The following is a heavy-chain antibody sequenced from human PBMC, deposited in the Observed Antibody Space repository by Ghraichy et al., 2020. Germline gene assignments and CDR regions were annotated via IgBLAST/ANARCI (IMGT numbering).Heavy chain of an antibody. D-gene: IGHD1-1*01. J-gene: IGHJ5*02. Sequence: SGPTLVKPTQTLTLTCTFSGFSLSTSGVGVGWIRQPPGKALEWLAFIYWDDDKRYIPSLKSRLAITKDTSKNQVVLTMTNMDPVDTATYYCARRVEYYNNWAVGWFDPWGQGTLVTVSS. CDR2: IYWDDDK. V-gene: IGHV2-5*02. CDR3: ARRVEYYNNWAVGWFDP. CDR1: GFSLSTSGVG.